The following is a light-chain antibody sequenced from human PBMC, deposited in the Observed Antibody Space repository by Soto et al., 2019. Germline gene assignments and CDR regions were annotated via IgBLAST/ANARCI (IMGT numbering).Light chain of an antibody. V-gene: IGLV2-23*01. CDR3: CSYAGRSAYV. CDR2: EGS. J-gene: IGLJ1*01. Sequence: QSALTQPASVSGSPGQSITISCTGTSSDVGSYNLVSWYQQHPGKAPKLMIYEGSKRPSGVSNRFSGSKSGNTASLTISGLQAEDEADYYCCSYAGRSAYVCGTGTKV. CDR1: SSDVGSYNL.